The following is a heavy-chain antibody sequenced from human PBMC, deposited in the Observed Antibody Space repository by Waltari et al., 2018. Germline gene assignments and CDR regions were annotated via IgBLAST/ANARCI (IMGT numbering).Heavy chain of an antibody. CDR2: IYYSGGT. D-gene: IGHD3-22*01. V-gene: IGHV4-39*07. CDR3: ARRMIVVAYYYYGMDV. J-gene: IGHJ6*02. Sequence: QLQLQESGPGLVKPSETLSLTCTVSGGSISSSSYYWGWLRQPPGKGLEWIGSIYYSGGTYYNPSLKSRVTISVDTSKNQFSLKLSSVTAADTAVYYCARRMIVVAYYYYGMDVWGQGTTVTVSS. CDR1: GGSISSSSYY.